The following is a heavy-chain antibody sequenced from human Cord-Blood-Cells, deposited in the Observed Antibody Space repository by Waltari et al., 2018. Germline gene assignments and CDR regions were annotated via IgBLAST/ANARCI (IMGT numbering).Heavy chain of an antibody. D-gene: IGHD3-22*01. V-gene: IGHV4-34*01. J-gene: IGHJ6*02. Sequence: QVQLQQWGAGLLKPSETLSLTCAVYGGSFSGYYWSWIRQPPGKGLEWIGEINHSGSTNYNPSLKSRVTISVDTSKNQFSLKLSSVTAADTAVYYCARGPYDSSGYYGWAYYYYGMDVWGQGTTVTVSS. CDR1: GGSFSGYY. CDR3: ARGPYDSSGYYGWAYYYYGMDV. CDR2: INHSGST.